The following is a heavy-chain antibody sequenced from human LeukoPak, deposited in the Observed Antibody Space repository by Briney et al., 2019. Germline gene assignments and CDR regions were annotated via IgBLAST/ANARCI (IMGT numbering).Heavy chain of an antibody. CDR3: ARGWLRYFDWLPNWFDP. CDR2: IYYSGST. CDR1: GGSISSSSYY. D-gene: IGHD3-9*01. V-gene: IGHV4-39*07. J-gene: IGHJ5*02. Sequence: SETLSLTCTVSGGSISSSSYYWGWIRQPPGKGLEWIGSIYYSGSTYYNPSLKSRVTISVDTSKNQFSLKLSSVTAADTAVYYCARGWLRYFDWLPNWFDPWGQGTLVTVSS.